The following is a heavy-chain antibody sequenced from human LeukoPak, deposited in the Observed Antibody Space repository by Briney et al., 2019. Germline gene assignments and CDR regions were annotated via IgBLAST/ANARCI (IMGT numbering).Heavy chain of an antibody. CDR1: GFTFSSYA. CDR2: ISGSGDST. J-gene: IGHJ4*02. CDR3: AKDLNGGVRGVIEGPFDY. V-gene: IGHV3-23*01. D-gene: IGHD3-10*01. Sequence: GGSLRLSCAASGFTFSSYAMSWVRQAPGKGLEWVSAISGSGDSTYYADSVKGRFTISRDNSKNTLYLQMNSLRAEDTAVYYCAKDLNGGVRGVIEGPFDYWGQGTLVTVSS.